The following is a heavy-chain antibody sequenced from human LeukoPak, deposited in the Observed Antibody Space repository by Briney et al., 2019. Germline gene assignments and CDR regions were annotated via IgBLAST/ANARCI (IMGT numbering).Heavy chain of an antibody. J-gene: IGHJ4*02. D-gene: IGHD5-12*01. CDR2: IYYTGST. V-gene: IGHV4-59*01. Sequence: SETLPLTCTVSGGSISGYYWTWIRQPPGKGLERIGYIYYTGSTNYNPSLKSRVTISVDTSKNQFSLKLSSVTAADTAVYYCARDRGDGYDYFWDYWGQGTLVTVSS. CDR3: ARDRGDGYDYFWDY. CDR1: GGSISGYY.